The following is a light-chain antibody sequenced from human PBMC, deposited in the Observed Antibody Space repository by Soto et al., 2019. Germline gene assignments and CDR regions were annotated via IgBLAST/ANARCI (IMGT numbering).Light chain of an antibody. V-gene: IGKV3-20*01. CDR1: QSVSSY. Sequence: EIVLTQSPATLSLSPGERATLSCRASQSVSSYLAWYKHKPGQAPRLLIYGASNRATGIPDRFSGSGSGTDFTLTIRRLEPEDFAVYYCQQYGSSGTVGQGTKVDIK. CDR2: GAS. J-gene: IGKJ1*01. CDR3: QQYGSSGT.